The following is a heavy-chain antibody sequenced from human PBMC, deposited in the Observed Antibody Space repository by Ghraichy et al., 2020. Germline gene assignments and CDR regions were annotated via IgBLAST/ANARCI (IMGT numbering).Heavy chain of an antibody. V-gene: IGHV3-74*01. CDR2: INSDGSST. D-gene: IGHD6-19*01. J-gene: IGHJ4*02. CDR3: ASPREGFYTSGWTFDY. Sequence: GGSLRLSCAASGFSFSGYWMHWVRQTPGKGLMWVSHINSDGSSTNYADSVKGRFTISRDNAKNTLYLQMNSLRVDDTAVYYCASPREGFYTSGWTFDYWGRGTLVTVSS. CDR1: GFSFSGYW.